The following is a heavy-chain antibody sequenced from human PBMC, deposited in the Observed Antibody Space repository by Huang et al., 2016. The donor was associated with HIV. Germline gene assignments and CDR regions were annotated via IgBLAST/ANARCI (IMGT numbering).Heavy chain of an antibody. CDR1: GYTLTELS. CDR3: ATVYRRFRNHDSGDYYFDY. CDR2: FDPEDGET. V-gene: IGHV1-24*01. Sequence: QVQLVQSGAEVKKPGASVKVSCKVSGYTLTELSMHWGRQAAGKGLEWMGCFDPEDGETIYAQKFQGRVTMTEDTSTDTAYMERSSLRSEDTAVYYCATVYRRFRNHDSGDYYFDYWDQGTLVTVSS. J-gene: IGHJ4*02. D-gene: IGHD3-22*01.